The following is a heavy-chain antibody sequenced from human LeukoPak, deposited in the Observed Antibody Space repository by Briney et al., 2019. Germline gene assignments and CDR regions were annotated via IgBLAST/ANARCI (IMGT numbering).Heavy chain of an antibody. CDR2: ISAYNGNT. J-gene: IGHJ5*02. CDR3: ARVLGYCSGGSCYSGWFDP. Sequence: GASVKVSCKASGYTFTSYGISWVRQAPGQGLEWMGLISAYNGNTNYAQKLQGRVTMTTDTSTSTAYMELRSLRSDDTAVYYCARVLGYCSGGSCYSGWFDPWGQGTLVTVSS. D-gene: IGHD2-15*01. CDR1: GYTFTSYG. V-gene: IGHV1-18*01.